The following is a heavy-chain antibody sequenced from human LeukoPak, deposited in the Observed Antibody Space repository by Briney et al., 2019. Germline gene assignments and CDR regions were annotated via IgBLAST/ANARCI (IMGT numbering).Heavy chain of an antibody. J-gene: IGHJ6*03. CDR3: ARGRSSMVRGYYYYYMDV. CDR1: GGSISSYY. Sequence: SETLSLTCTVSGGSISSYYWSWIRQPAGKGLEWIGRIETSGNTNYKPSLKSRVTMSVDTSKNQFSLKLSSVTAADTAVYYCARGRSSMVRGYYYYYMDVWGKGTTVTISS. V-gene: IGHV4-4*07. D-gene: IGHD3-10*01. CDR2: IETSGNT.